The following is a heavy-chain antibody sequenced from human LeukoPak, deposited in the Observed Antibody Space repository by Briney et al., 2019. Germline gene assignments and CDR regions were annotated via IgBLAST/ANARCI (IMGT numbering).Heavy chain of an antibody. CDR2: INSDGSSI. J-gene: IGHJ4*02. CDR3: VREGRVSGYDFDC. V-gene: IGHV3-74*03. CDR1: GFTFSSYW. Sequence: GGSLRLSCAASGFTFSSYWMHWVRQVPGKGLVWVSRINSDGSSITYADSVKGRFTISRDNARNTLYLQMNSLRVEDTAVYYCVREGRVSGYDFDCWGQGTLVTVSS. D-gene: IGHD5-12*01.